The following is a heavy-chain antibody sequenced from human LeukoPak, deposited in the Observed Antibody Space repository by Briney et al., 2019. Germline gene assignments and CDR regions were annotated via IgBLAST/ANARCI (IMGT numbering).Heavy chain of an antibody. D-gene: IGHD2-8*01. CDR1: GYTFTSYY. Sequence: ASVKVSCKSSGYTFTSYYMHWVRQAPGQGLEWMGIINPSGGSTSYAQKFQGRVIMTRDTSTSTVYMELSSLRSEDTAVYYCARWGGVGMDVWGQGTTLIVSS. CDR3: ARWGGVGMDV. CDR2: INPSGGST. V-gene: IGHV1-46*01. J-gene: IGHJ6*02.